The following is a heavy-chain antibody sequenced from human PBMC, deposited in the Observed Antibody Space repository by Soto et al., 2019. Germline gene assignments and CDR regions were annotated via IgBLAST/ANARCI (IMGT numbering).Heavy chain of an antibody. CDR3: AIKDDRGCFPFQH. D-gene: IGHD3-22*01. Sequence: GYCLEVPWTASGGPFSSYAISWVRQAPGQGLEWMGGIIPIFGTANYEQKFQGRVTITADKATSTAYMELSSRRSEDTGVYDCAIKDDRGCFPFQHWG. V-gene: IGHV1-69*06. CDR2: IIPIFGTA. CDR1: GGPFSSYA. J-gene: IGHJ1*01.